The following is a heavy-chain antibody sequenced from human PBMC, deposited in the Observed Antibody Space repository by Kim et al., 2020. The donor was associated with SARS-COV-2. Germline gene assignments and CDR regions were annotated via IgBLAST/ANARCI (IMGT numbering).Heavy chain of an antibody. V-gene: IGHV3-23*01. Sequence: GGSLRLSCRASGFTFINYAMSWVRQAPGKGLEWVSAFSSGSGGYTYDDDSVKGRFPISRNNSKNTRNLQMNNLRAEDTAVYFWAKDYRSGYGGYDIGDWGQGTLVTVSS. D-gene: IGHD5-12*01. CDR3: AKDYRSGYGGYDIGD. J-gene: IGHJ4*02. CDR2: FSSGSGGYT. CDR1: GFTFINYA.